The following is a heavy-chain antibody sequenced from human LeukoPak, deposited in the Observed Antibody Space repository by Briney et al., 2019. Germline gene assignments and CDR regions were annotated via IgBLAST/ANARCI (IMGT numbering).Heavy chain of an antibody. J-gene: IGHJ5*02. CDR1: GGSISSSSYY. CDR3: ARASLRSQPFDP. CDR2: IYYSGST. V-gene: IGHV4-61*01. D-gene: IGHD3-3*01. Sequence: PSETLSLTCTVSGGSISSSSYYWSWIRQPPGKGLEWIGYIYYSGSTNYNPSLKSRVTISVDTSKNQFSLKLSSVTAADTAVYYCARASLRSQPFDPWGQGTLVTVSS.